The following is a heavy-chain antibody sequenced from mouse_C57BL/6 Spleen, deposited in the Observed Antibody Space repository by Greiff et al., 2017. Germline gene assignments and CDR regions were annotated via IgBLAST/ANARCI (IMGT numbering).Heavy chain of an antibody. V-gene: IGHV1-26*01. D-gene: IGHD2-3*01. Sequence: VQLQQSGPELVKPGASVKISCKASGYTFTDYYMNWVKQSPGKSLAWIGDINPNNGGTSYNQKFKGKATLTVDKSSSTAYMELRSLTSEDSAVXYCARCDGYYVYFDYWGQGTTLTVSS. CDR3: ARCDGYYVYFDY. CDR1: GYTFTDYY. CDR2: INPNNGGT. J-gene: IGHJ2*01.